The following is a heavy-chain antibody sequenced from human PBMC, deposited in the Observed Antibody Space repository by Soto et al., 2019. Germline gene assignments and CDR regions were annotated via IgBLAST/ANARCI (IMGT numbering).Heavy chain of an antibody. Sequence: QVQLVQSGAEVKKPGASVKVSCKASGYTFTSYYMHWVRQAPGQGLEWMGIINPSGGSTSYAQKFQGKVTRTRDTSTSTVDRGRGSLRSEDTAVYYCARSGVAAALGYGMDVWGQGTTVTVSS. CDR3: ARSGVAAALGYGMDV. CDR1: GYTFTSYY. CDR2: INPSGGST. J-gene: IGHJ6*02. D-gene: IGHD6-13*01. V-gene: IGHV1-46*01.